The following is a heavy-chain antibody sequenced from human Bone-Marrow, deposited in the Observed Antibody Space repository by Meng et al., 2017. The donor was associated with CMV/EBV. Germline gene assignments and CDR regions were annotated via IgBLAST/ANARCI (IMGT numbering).Heavy chain of an antibody. Sequence: QVQRVEAGAEVKKPGSSVTVSCKASRGTFSSYAISWVRQAPGQGLEWMGGIIPIFGTANYAQKFQGRVTITADESTSTAYMELSSLRSEDTAVYYCARALGDIGLDYWGQGTLVTVSS. CDR1: RGTFSSYA. CDR2: IIPIFGTA. D-gene: IGHD5-12*01. CDR3: ARALGDIGLDY. V-gene: IGHV1-69*01. J-gene: IGHJ4*02.